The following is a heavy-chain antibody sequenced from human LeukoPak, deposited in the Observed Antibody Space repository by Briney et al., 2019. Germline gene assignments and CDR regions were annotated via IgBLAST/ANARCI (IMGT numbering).Heavy chain of an antibody. Sequence: PGGSLRLSCAASGFTFSSYSMNWVRQAPGKGLEWVSYISSSSSTIYYADSVKGRFTISRDNSKNTLYLQMNSLRAEDTAVYYCAKDLRGSGSYYHYYYGMDVWGQGTTVPVSS. V-gene: IGHV3-48*01. CDR3: AKDLRGSGSYYHYYYGMDV. D-gene: IGHD3-10*01. CDR2: ISSSSSTI. J-gene: IGHJ6*02. CDR1: GFTFSSYS.